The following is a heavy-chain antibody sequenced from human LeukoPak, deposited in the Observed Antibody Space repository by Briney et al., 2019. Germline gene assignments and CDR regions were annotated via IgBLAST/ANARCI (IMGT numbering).Heavy chain of an antibody. J-gene: IGHJ5*02. V-gene: IGHV3-30-3*01. D-gene: IGHD6-13*01. Sequence: PGGSLRLSCAASGFTFSSYAMHRVRQAPGKGLEWVAVISYDGSNKYYADSVKGRFTISRDNSKNTLYLQMNSLRAEDTAVYYCARDQLVSNWFDPWGQGTLVTVSS. CDR2: ISYDGSNK. CDR3: ARDQLVSNWFDP. CDR1: GFTFSSYA.